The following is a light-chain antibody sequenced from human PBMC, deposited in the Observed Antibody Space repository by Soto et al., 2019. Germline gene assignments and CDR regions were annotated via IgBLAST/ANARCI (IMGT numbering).Light chain of an antibody. J-gene: IGLJ2*01. Sequence: QSVLTQPPSASGTPGQRVTISCSGSSSNIGSNTVNWYQHLPGTAPKLLIYSNNQRPSGVPDRFSGSKSGTSASLAISELQSEDEADYYCAAWDDSLNGPGVVFGGGTQLTVL. V-gene: IGLV1-44*01. CDR3: AAWDDSLNGPGVV. CDR1: SSNIGSNT. CDR2: SNN.